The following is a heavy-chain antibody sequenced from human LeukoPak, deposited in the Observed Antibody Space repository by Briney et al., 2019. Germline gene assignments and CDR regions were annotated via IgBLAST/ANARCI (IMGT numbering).Heavy chain of an antibody. Sequence: GGSLRLSCAASGFTFSSYAMAWVRQAPGKGLEFVSVISGIGTTTYCADSVKGRFTISRDNSKNTQFLQMSSLRVEDTAVYYCTKKRTTSVTDWFDPWGQGTLVTVSS. J-gene: IGHJ5*02. CDR1: GFTFSSYA. CDR3: TKKRTTSVTDWFDP. D-gene: IGHD4-17*01. CDR2: ISGIGTTT. V-gene: IGHV3-23*01.